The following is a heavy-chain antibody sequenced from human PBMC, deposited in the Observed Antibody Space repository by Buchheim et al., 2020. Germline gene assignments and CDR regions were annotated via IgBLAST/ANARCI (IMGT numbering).Heavy chain of an antibody. CDR1: GYTFTSYY. CDR2: INPSSGST. CDR3: ARVYCTAGRCSDFDY. V-gene: IGHV1-46*01. D-gene: IGHD2-15*01. J-gene: IGHJ4*02. Sequence: QVQLVQSGAEVKKPGASVKVSCKASGYTFTSYYVHWVRQAPGQGLEWMGIINPSSGSTSYSQKFQGRVTMTRATSTSTVSMELSSLRSEDTAVYYCARVYCTAGRCSDFDYWGQGTL.